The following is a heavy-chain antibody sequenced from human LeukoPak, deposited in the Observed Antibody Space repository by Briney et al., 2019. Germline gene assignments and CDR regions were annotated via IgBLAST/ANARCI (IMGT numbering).Heavy chain of an antibody. CDR2: INWNGGST. Sequence: GGSLRLSCAASRFTLDDYGMSWVRQAPGKGLEWVSGINWNGGSTGYADSVKGRFTISRDNAKNSLYLQMNSLRAEDTALYYCAGDLNYYGSGSSIDYWGQGTLVTVSS. CDR3: AGDLNYYGSGSSIDY. CDR1: RFTLDDYG. V-gene: IGHV3-20*04. J-gene: IGHJ4*02. D-gene: IGHD3-10*01.